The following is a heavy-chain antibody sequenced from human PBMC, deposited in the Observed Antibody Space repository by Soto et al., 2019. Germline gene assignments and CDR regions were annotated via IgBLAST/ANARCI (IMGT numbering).Heavy chain of an antibody. CDR2: IIPIFGTA. J-gene: IGHJ6*02. D-gene: IGHD2-2*01. CDR1: GGTFSSYA. V-gene: IGHV1-69*13. Sequence: SVKVSCKASGGTFSSYAISWVRQAPGQGLEWMGGIIPIFGTANYAQKFQGRVTITADESTSTAYMELSSLRSEDTAVYYCARAKFGGTSCYVSDGYYYYGMDVWGQGTTVTVSS. CDR3: ARAKFGGTSCYVSDGYYYYGMDV.